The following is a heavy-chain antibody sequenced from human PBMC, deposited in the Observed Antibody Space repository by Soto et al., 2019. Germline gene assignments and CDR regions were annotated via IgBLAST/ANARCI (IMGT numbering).Heavy chain of an antibody. CDR1: GFTFSSYA. CDR3: ANEGRITILGVVSYYYYYTAV. CDR2: ISGSGGST. D-gene: IGHD3-3*01. V-gene: IGHV3-23*01. Sequence: GGSLRLSCAASGFTFSSYAMSWVRQAPGKGLEWVSAISGSGGSTYYADSVKGRFTISRDNSKNTLYLQMNSLRAEDTAVYYCANEGRITILGVVSYYYYYTAVWEKGTMVIVAS. J-gene: IGHJ6*03.